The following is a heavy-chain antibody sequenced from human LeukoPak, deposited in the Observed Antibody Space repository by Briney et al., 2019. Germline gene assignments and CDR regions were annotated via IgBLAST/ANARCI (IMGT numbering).Heavy chain of an antibody. CDR1: GGSISSYY. J-gene: IGHJ6*02. V-gene: IGHV4-59*01. CDR2: IYYSGST. CDR3: ARDRVSGYYDSSGSYYYYYYGMDV. Sequence: SETLSLTCTVSGGSISSYYWNWIRQPPGKGLEWIGYIYYSGSTNYNPSLKSRVTISVDTSKNQFSLKLSSVTAADTAVYYCARDRVSGYYDSSGSYYYYYYGMDVWGQGTTVTVSS. D-gene: IGHD3-22*01.